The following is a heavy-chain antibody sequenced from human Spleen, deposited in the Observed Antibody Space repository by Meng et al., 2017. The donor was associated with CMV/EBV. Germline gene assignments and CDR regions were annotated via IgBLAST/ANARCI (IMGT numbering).Heavy chain of an antibody. CDR2: IKQDGSEK. J-gene: IGHJ4*02. D-gene: IGHD1-7*01. CDR1: GFTFSSYA. Sequence: GESLKIYCAASGFTFSSYAMSWVRQAPGKGLEWGANIKQDGSEKYYVDSVKGRFTISRDNAKNSLYLQMNSLRAEDTAVYYCARMLELDYWGQGTLVTVPQ. CDR3: ARMLELDY. V-gene: IGHV3-7*01.